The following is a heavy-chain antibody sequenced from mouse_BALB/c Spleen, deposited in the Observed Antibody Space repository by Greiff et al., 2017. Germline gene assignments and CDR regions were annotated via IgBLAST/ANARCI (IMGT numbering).Heavy chain of an antibody. CDR1: GYSITSDYA. Sequence: EVQLQESGPGLVKPSQSLSLTCTVTGYSITSDYAWNWIRQFPGNKLEWMGYISYSGSNSYNPSLKSRITITRNTSKNQFFLQLNSVTTEDTATYCCARYVYGDYGYFDDWGAGTTVTVSS. D-gene: IGHD2-13*01. V-gene: IGHV3-2*02. CDR2: ISYSGSN. CDR3: ARYVYGDYGYFDD. J-gene: IGHJ1*01.